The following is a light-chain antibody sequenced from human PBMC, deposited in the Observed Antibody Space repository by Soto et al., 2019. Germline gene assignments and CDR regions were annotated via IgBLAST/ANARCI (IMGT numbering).Light chain of an antibody. V-gene: IGLV2-14*01. CDR3: NSHTSSTFWV. CDR2: EVS. CDR1: SSDVGGYDL. Sequence: QSALTQPASVSGSPGQSITISCTGTSSDVGGYDLVSWYQLHPGKAPKLIIYEVSNRPSGVSNRFSGSKSGNTASLTISGLQAEVEADYYCNSHTSSTFWVFGGGTKLTVL. J-gene: IGLJ3*02.